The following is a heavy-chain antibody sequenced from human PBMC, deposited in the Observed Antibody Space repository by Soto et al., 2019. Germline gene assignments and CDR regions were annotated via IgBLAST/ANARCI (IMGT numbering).Heavy chain of an antibody. V-gene: IGHV4-59*01. D-gene: IGHD3-10*01. CDR3: ARDFNGVLNDMRDPWGMEV. CDR1: GGSITHYY. J-gene: IGHJ6*04. CDR2: IYNSVNT. Sequence: QVQLQESGPGLVKPSETLSLTCAVSGGSITHYYWAWIRQPPGQGLEWIGYIYNSVNTKYNPSLKGRVTILIDTSKSHFSLNVSSVTAADTAVYYCARDFNGVLNDMRDPWGMEVWGRGTTVTVAS.